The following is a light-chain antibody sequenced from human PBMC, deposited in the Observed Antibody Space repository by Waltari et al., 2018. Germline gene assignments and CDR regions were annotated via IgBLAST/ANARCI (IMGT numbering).Light chain of an antibody. CDR3: QQLNIYPHT. V-gene: IGKV1-9*01. J-gene: IGKJ2*01. Sequence: DIQLTQSPSFLSASVGDRVTITCRASQGISSYLAWYQQRPGTAPKHLISAASTLQSGVPSRFSGSGSGTEFTLTISSLQPEDFATYYCQQLNIYPHTFGQGTMLEIK. CDR1: QGISSY. CDR2: AAS.